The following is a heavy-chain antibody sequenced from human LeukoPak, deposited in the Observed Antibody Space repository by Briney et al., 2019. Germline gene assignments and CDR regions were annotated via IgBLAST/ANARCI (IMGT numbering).Heavy chain of an antibody. CDR1: GYTFTGYY. D-gene: IGHD6-13*01. V-gene: IGHV1-2*06. Sequence: ASVKVSCKASGYTFTGYYMHWGRQAPGQGLEWMGRINPNSGGTNYAQKFQGRVTMTRHTSISTAYMELSRLRSDDTAVYYCARDRSSSSWYSDFDYWGQGTLVTVSS. J-gene: IGHJ4*02. CDR2: INPNSGGT. CDR3: ARDRSSSSWYSDFDY.